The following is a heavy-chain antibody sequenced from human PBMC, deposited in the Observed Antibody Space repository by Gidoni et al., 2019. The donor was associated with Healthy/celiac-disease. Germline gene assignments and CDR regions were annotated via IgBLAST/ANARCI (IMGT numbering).Heavy chain of an antibody. D-gene: IGHD6-19*01. CDR2: ISWDGGST. J-gene: IGHJ4*02. CDR1: GFTFDDYT. Sequence: EVQLVESGGVVVQPGGSLRLSCAASGFTFDDYTMHWVRQAPGKGLEWVSLISWDGGSTYYADSVKGRFTISRDNSKNSLYLQMNSLRTEDTALYYCAKGTHSSGWSGEYYFDYWGQGTLVTVSS. CDR3: AKGTHSSGWSGEYYFDY. V-gene: IGHV3-43*01.